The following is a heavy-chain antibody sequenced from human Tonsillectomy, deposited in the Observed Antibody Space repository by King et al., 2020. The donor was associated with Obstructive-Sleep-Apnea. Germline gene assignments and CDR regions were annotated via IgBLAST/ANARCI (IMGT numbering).Heavy chain of an antibody. D-gene: IGHD3-10*01. CDR1: GYTFSSYD. V-gene: IGHV1-8*01. Sequence: QLVQSGAEVKKPGASVKVSCKASGYTFSSYDINWVRQATGQGLEWMGWMNPNSANTGYAQKFQGRVTMTRNTSISTAYMELSSLRSEDTAVYYCARGTYYYGSGSDRLDWFDPWGQGTLVTVSS. J-gene: IGHJ5*02. CDR2: MNPNSANT. CDR3: ARGTYYYGSGSDRLDWFDP.